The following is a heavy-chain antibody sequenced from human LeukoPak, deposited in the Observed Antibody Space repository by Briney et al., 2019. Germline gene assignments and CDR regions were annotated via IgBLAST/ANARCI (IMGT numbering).Heavy chain of an antibody. J-gene: IGHJ6*02. D-gene: IGHD5-12*01. V-gene: IGHV1-69*04. Sequence: SVKVSCKASGCTFSSYAISWVRQAPGQGLEWMGRIIPILGIANYAQKFQGRVTITADKSTSAAYMKLSILRTEDTAVYYCERDLDLGDGYEYYYGMDVWGQGTTVTVSS. CDR3: ERDLDLGDGYEYYYGMDV. CDR2: IIPILGIA. CDR1: GCTFSSYA.